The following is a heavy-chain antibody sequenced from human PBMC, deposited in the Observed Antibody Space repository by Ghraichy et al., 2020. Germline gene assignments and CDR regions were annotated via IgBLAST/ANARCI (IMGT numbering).Heavy chain of an antibody. Sequence: GGSLRLSCAASGLTFSSYAMSWVRQTPGKGLEWLSSITDSGGSTYYADSVKGRFTISRDNSKNTVFLEMNSLRAEDSALYYCAKALYTNAWSKSDCWGQGTLVTVSS. D-gene: IGHD1/OR15-1a*01. J-gene: IGHJ4*02. CDR1: GLTFSSYA. CDR2: ITDSGGST. CDR3: AKALYTNAWSKSDC. V-gene: IGHV3-23*01.